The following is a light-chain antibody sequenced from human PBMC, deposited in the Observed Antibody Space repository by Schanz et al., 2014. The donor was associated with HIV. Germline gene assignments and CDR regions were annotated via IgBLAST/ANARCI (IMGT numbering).Light chain of an antibody. CDR3: QQYYRTPRT. Sequence: DIGMTQSPDSLAVSLGERATINCKSSQSVLYSSNNKNYLAWYQQKPGQPPKLLIYWASTRESGVPDRFSGSGSGTDFTLTISSLQAEDVAVYYCQQYYRTPRTFGQGTKVEMK. J-gene: IGKJ1*01. V-gene: IGKV4-1*01. CDR1: QSVLYSSNNKNY. CDR2: WAS.